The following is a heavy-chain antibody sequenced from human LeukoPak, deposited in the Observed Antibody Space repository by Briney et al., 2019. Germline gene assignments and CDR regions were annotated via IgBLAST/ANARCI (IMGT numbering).Heavy chain of an antibody. D-gene: IGHD3-10*01. CDR1: GYILTELS. V-gene: IGHV1-24*01. J-gene: IGHJ4*02. Sequence: ASVKVSCKVSGYILTELSIHWVRQVPGKGLEWMGGFDPDDDETIYAQEFQGRVTMTEDTSIDTAYMKLSNLRSEDTAVYYCATLAPHYYNSGNAFDYWGQGTLVTVSS. CDR3: ATLAPHYYNSGNAFDY. CDR2: FDPDDDET.